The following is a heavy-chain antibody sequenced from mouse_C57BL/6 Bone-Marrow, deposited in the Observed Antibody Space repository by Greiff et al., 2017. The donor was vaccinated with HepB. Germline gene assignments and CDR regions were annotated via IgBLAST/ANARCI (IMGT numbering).Heavy chain of an antibody. J-gene: IGHJ4*01. D-gene: IGHD1-2*01. CDR2: IDPSDSYT. Sequence: QVQLQQPGAELVMPGASVKLSCKASGYTFTSYWMHWVKQRPGQGLEWIGEIDPSDSYTNYNQKFKGKSTLTVDKSSSTAYMQLSSLTSEDSAVYYCARGDYYGPNWYAMDYWGQGTSVTVSS. V-gene: IGHV1-69*01. CDR1: GYTFTSYW. CDR3: ARGDYYGPNWYAMDY.